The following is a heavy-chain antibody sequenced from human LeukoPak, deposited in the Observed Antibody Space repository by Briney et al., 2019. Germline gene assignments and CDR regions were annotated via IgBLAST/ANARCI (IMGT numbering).Heavy chain of an antibody. CDR3: ARDGDEYSSSSMYFQH. J-gene: IGHJ1*01. Sequence: GGSLRLSXAASGFTFDDYGMSWVRQAPGKGLEWVSGINWNDGSTCYAASVKGRFTISRDNAKNSLYLQMNSLRAEDTAVYYCARDGDEYSSSSMYFQHWGQGTLVTVSS. CDR1: GFTFDDYG. D-gene: IGHD6-6*01. V-gene: IGHV3-20*04. CDR2: INWNDGST.